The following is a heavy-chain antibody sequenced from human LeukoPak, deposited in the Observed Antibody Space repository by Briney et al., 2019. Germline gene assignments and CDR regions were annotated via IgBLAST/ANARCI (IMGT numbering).Heavy chain of an antibody. CDR3: ARGISGSPFEY. CDR1: GGSFSGYY. V-gene: IGHV4-34*01. J-gene: IGHJ4*02. Sequence: SETLSLTCAVYGGSFSGYYWSWIRQPPGKGLEWIGEINHSGSTNYNPSLKSRVTISVDTSKNQFSLKLSSVTAADTAVYYCARGISGSPFEYWGQGTLVTVSS. D-gene: IGHD3-10*01. CDR2: INHSGST.